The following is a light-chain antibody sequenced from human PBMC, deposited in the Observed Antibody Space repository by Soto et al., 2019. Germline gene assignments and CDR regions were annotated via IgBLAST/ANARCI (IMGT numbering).Light chain of an antibody. V-gene: IGKV3-20*01. CDR2: AAS. J-gene: IGKJ1*01. Sequence: EIVLTQSPGTLSLSPGERATLSCRASQSVSSNYLGWYQQRPGQAPRLLIYAASSRATGIPGRFSGSGSGTDFTLTINRLEPEDFAVYYCQQYGISPRTFGQGTKVEIK. CDR3: QQYGISPRT. CDR1: QSVSSNY.